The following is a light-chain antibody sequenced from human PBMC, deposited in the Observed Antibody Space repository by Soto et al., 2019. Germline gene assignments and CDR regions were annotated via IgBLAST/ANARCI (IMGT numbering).Light chain of an antibody. V-gene: IGKV1-39*01. CDR1: QSISNN. CDR3: QQSYRTPLT. J-gene: IGKJ4*01. Sequence: DIQMTQSPPSLSASVGDRVTITCRASQSISNNLNWYQQKPGKAPRLLIYAASSLQSGVPSRFSGSGSGTDFTLVINSLQPEDFTTYYCQQSYRTPLTFGGGTKVDIK. CDR2: AAS.